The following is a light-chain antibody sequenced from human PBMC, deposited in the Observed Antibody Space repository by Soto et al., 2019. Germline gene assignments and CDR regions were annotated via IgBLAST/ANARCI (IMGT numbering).Light chain of an antibody. V-gene: IGKV1-27*01. CDR3: QKYNRVPWT. J-gene: IGKJ1*01. Sequence: DIPMTQSPSSLSASVGDRVTISCRASQDISNFLAWYQQIPGKIPKLLIYGASTLQSGVPSRFSGSGSGTDFTLTISSLQPEDVATYYCQKYNRVPWTFGQGTKVEV. CDR2: GAS. CDR1: QDISNF.